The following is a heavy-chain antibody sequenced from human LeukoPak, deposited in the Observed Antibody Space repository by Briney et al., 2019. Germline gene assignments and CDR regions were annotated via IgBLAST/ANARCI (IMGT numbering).Heavy chain of an antibody. CDR3: AREPYCSGGSCYVSWFDR. Sequence: GGSLRLSCAASGFTFSSYWMSWVRQAPGKGLEWVANIKQDGSEKYYVDSVKGRFTISRDNAKNSLFLQMNSLRAEDTAVYYCAREPYCSGGSCYVSWFDRWGQGTLVTVSS. D-gene: IGHD2-15*01. CDR2: IKQDGSEK. V-gene: IGHV3-7*01. CDR1: GFTFSSYW. J-gene: IGHJ5*02.